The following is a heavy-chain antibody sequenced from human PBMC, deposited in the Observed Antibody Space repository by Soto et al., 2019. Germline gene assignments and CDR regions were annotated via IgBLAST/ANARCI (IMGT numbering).Heavy chain of an antibody. Sequence: QITLKESGPPLVKPTQTLTLTCSFSGFSLSTSGVGVGWIRQPPGKALEWLALIYWDDDKRYSPSLKSRLTITKDTSKNQVVLTMTNMDPVDTATYFCAHSRSQFRESGYSYGWGDDYYYYYYMDVWGKGTTVTVSS. V-gene: IGHV2-5*02. D-gene: IGHD5-18*01. CDR2: IYWDDDK. CDR1: GFSLSTSGVG. J-gene: IGHJ6*03. CDR3: AHSRSQFRESGYSYGWGDDYYYYYYMDV.